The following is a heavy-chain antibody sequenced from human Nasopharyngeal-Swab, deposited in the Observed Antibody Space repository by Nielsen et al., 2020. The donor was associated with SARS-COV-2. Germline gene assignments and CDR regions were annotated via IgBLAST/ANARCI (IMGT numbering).Heavy chain of an antibody. CDR1: GGSFSGYY. V-gene: IGHV4-34*01. CDR2: INHSGST. D-gene: IGHD3-22*01. Sequence: SETLSLTFAVYGGSFSGYYCSWIRQLPGKGLEWIGEINHSGSTNYNPSLKSRVTISVDTSKNQFSLKLSSVTAADTAVYYCASWPLYYDSSGYYSWGQGTLVTVSS. CDR3: ASWPLYYDSSGYYS. J-gene: IGHJ4*02.